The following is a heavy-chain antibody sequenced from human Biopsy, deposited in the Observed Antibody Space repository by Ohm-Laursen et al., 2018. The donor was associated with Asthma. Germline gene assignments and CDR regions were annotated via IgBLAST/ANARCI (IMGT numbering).Heavy chain of an antibody. CDR3: TRDRFYNSVTSESFYYGVDV. Sequence: SLRLSCAASGFRFPIYGMHWVRQGPGKGPEWVALMSHDGRETGYVDSVKGRFTISRDNFRNTVHLQMSSLRPEDSAVYYCTRDRFYNSVTSESFYYGVDVWGQGTTVTVSS. V-gene: IGHV3-30*03. D-gene: IGHD2-21*02. CDR1: GFRFPIYG. J-gene: IGHJ6*02. CDR2: MSHDGRET.